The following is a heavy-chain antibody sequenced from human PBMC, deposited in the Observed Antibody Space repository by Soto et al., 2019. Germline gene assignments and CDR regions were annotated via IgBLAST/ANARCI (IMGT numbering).Heavy chain of an antibody. Sequence: VKVSCKAPADTFTSYYIHWVRQAPGHGLEWMGIINPNGGSTRFAQTFQGRITMTRDTSTSTVYMELRSLRSEDTAIYYCARNSGYDYYDSSGIDYWGQGTLVTVSS. CDR2: INPNGGST. J-gene: IGHJ4*02. D-gene: IGHD3-22*01. CDR3: ARNSGYDYYDSSGIDY. CDR1: ADTFTSYY. V-gene: IGHV1-46*01.